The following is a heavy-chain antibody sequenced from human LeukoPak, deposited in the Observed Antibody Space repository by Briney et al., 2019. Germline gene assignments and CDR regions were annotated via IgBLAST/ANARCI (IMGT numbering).Heavy chain of an antibody. V-gene: IGHV3-23*01. J-gene: IGHJ6*03. CDR3: AKCSGGYYYYMDV. CDR2: ISGSGGST. CDR1: GGSISSSN. Sequence: PSETLSLTCAVSGGSISSSNWWSWVRQAPGKGLEWVSAISGSGGSTYYADSVKGRFTISRDNSKNTLYLQMNSLRAEDTAVYYCAKCSGGYYYYMDVWGKGTTVTISS. D-gene: IGHD3-16*01.